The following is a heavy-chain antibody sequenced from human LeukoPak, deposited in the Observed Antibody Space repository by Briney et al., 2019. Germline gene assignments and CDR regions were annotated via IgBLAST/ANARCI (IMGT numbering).Heavy chain of an antibody. CDR1: GGSISSYY. V-gene: IGHV4-59*01. J-gene: IGHJ4*02. Sequence: SETLSLTCTVSGGSISSYYWSWIRQPPGKGLEWIGYIYYSGSTNYNPSLKSRVTISVDTSKNQFSLKLSSVTAADTAVYYCARVRVGATEYYFDYWGQGALVTVSP. CDR3: ARVRVGATEYYFDY. D-gene: IGHD1-26*01. CDR2: IYYSGST.